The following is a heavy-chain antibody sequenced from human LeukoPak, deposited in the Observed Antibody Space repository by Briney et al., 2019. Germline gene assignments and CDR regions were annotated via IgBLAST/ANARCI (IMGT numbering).Heavy chain of an antibody. CDR1: GFTLSDRY. Sequence: PGGSLRLSCAASGFTLSDRYMDWVRRAPGKGLEWIGRTRNRANSYTTEYAASVKGRFTISRDDLQNSLYLQMNSLKTEDTAVYYCARAQYSSGSYYFDCWGQGTLVTVSS. J-gene: IGHJ4*02. D-gene: IGHD3-22*01. V-gene: IGHV3-72*01. CDR2: TRNRANSYTT. CDR3: ARAQYSSGSYYFDC.